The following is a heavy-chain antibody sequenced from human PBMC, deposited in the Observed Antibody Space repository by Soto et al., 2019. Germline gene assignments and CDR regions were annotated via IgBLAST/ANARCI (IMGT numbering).Heavy chain of an antibody. J-gene: IGHJ5*02. Sequence: GGSLRLSCLASGFTFASCGMNWVRQAPGKGLEWVAGISQTGANTYYADSVRGRFIISRDNSRNTVSLEMNSLRGEDSAVYYCVRGGSNYASWGQGTLVTVSS. D-gene: IGHD4-4*01. V-gene: IGHV3-23*01. CDR2: ISQTGANT. CDR1: GFTFASCG. CDR3: VRGGSNYAS.